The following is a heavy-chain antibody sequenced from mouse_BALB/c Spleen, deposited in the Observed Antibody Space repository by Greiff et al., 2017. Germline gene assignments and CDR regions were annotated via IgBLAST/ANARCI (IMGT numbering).Heavy chain of an antibody. J-gene: IGHJ4*01. D-gene: IGHD2-1*01. V-gene: IGHV2-2*02. CDR2: IWSGGST. CDR1: GFSLTSYG. CDR3: ARIGNYVGYAMDY. Sequence: VKLMESGPGLVQPSQSLSITCTVSGFSLTSYGVHWVRQSPGKGLEWLGVIWSGGSTDYNAAFISRLSISKDNSKSQVFFKMNSLQANDTAIYYCARIGNYVGYAMDYWGQGTSVTVSS.